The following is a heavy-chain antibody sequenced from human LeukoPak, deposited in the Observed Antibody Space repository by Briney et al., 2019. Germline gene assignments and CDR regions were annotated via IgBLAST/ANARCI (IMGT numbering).Heavy chain of an antibody. J-gene: IGHJ4*02. V-gene: IGHV3-23*01. Sequence: PGGSLRLSCAAPGFTFSSYAMSWVRQAPGKGLEWVSTISDRGGGTYYADSVKGRFTISRDTSKNTLYLQMKNLRAEDTAVYSFAKKPGSGYYNIDYWGQGTLVTVSS. CDR3: AKKPGSGYYNIDY. D-gene: IGHD3-22*01. CDR2: ISDRGGGT. CDR1: GFTFSSYA.